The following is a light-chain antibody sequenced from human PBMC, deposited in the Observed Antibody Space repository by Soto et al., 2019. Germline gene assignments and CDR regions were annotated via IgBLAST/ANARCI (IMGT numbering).Light chain of an antibody. J-gene: IGKJ1*01. CDR3: QQSYSTPRT. CDR1: QSISSY. CDR2: AAS. Sequence: DIHMTQSPSSVSASVGDRVTITCRASQSISSYLNWYQQKPGKAPKLLIYAASSLQSGVPSRFSGSGSGTDFTLTISSPQPEDFATYYCQQSYSTPRTFGQGTKVDI. V-gene: IGKV1-39*01.